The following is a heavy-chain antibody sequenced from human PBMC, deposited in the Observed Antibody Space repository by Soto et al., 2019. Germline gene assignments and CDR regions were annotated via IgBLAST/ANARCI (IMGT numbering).Heavy chain of an antibody. CDR2: IDPSDSYT. D-gene: IGHD5-18*01. CDR1: GYSFTSYW. Sequence: PGESLKLSCKGSGYSFTSYWISWVRQMPGKGLEWMGRIDPSDSYTNYSPSFQGHVTISADKSISTAYLQWSSLKASDTAMYYCARQERGSPGYSYGYDYYYGMDVWGQGTTVTVSS. V-gene: IGHV5-10-1*01. J-gene: IGHJ6*02. CDR3: ARQERGSPGYSYGYDYYYGMDV.